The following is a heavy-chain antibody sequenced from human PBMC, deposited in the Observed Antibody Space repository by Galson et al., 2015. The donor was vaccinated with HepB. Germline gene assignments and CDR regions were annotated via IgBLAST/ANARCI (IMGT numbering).Heavy chain of an antibody. J-gene: IGHJ4*02. CDR2: INPNSGGT. CDR3: ARGGVGATNPLGY. D-gene: IGHD1-26*01. Sequence: SVKVSCKASGYTFTGYYMHWVRQAPGQGLEWMGWINPNSGGTNYAQKFQGRVTMTRDTSISTAYMELSRLRSDDTAVYYCARGGVGATNPLGYWGQGTLVTVSS. CDR1: GYTFTGYY. V-gene: IGHV1-2*02.